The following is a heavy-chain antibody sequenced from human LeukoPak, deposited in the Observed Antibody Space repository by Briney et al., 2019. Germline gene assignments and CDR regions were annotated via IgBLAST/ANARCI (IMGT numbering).Heavy chain of an antibody. CDR3: ARDRGYGNDGRGALDI. J-gene: IGHJ3*02. CDR2: INPYNGNT. CDR1: GYIFSSYG. Sequence: ASVKVSYKTSGYIFSSYGISWVGQAPGHGVEWWGWINPYNGNTHYAQKVQGRVTMTPDTSTSTAYMELRSLRSDDTAVYYCARDRGYGNDGRGALDIWGQATMVTVSS. D-gene: IGHD5-18*01. V-gene: IGHV1-18*01.